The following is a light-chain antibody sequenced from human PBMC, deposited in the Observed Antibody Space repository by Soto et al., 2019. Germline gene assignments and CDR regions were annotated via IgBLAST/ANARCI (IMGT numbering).Light chain of an antibody. V-gene: IGLV2-8*01. CDR3: TSYRRGPLYV. CDR2: EVS. J-gene: IGLJ1*01. CDR1: SSDVGAYNY. Sequence: QSVLTQPPSASGSPGQSVTISCTGTSSDVGAYNYVSWYQQHPGKAPKLKIYEVSKRPSGVPDRFSGSKSGNTASLTVSGLQAEDEAHYFCTSYRRGPLYVFGTGTKVTVL.